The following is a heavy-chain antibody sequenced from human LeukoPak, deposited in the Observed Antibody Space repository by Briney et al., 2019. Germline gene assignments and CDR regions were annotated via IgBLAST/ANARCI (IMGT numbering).Heavy chain of an antibody. V-gene: IGHV4-34*01. J-gene: IGHJ4*02. CDR1: GGSFSDYY. Sequence: SETLSLTCAVFGGSFSDYYWTWIRQSPGKGLEWIGDIDHSGSNSHNPSLRSRVIMSADTSKNQISLRLSSVTAADTAVYYCARVINSFGAHYFDYWGQGTLVTVSS. CDR2: IDHSGSN. D-gene: IGHD4/OR15-4a*01. CDR3: ARVINSFGAHYFDY.